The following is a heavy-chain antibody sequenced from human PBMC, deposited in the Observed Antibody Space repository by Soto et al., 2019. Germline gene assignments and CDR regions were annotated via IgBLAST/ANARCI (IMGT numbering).Heavy chain of an antibody. V-gene: IGHV1-69*13. CDR1: GGSFSNYI. D-gene: IGHD6-19*01. CDR3: ARGLFGQQWLVGFDT. CDR2: TIPMFATA. Sequence: ASVKVSCKASGGSFSNYIFAWVRQAPGQGLEWMGGTIPMFATAQYTQKLQGRVTITADESTSTVYMDLTSLTSDDTAVYYCARGLFGQQWLVGFDTWGQGTLVTVSS. J-gene: IGHJ4*02.